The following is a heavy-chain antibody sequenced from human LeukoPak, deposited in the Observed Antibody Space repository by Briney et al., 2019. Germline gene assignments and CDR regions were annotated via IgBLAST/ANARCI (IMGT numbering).Heavy chain of an antibody. J-gene: IGHJ6*03. D-gene: IGHD1-26*01. CDR2: IYISGST. V-gene: IGHV4-61*02. CDR1: GGSISSGSYY. CDR3: ARRQSGSYYYYYYMDV. Sequence: SETLSLTCTVSGGSISSGSYYWSWIRQPAGKGLEWIGRIYISGSTNYNPSLKSRVTISVDTSKNQFSLKLSSVTAADTAVYYCARRQSGSYYYYYYMDVWGKGTTVTVSS.